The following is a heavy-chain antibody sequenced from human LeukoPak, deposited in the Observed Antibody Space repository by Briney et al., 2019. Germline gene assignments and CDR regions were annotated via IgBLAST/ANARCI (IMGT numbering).Heavy chain of an antibody. Sequence: ASVKVSCKASEYTFTGYSVHWVRQAPGQGLEWMGRINPNSGDTYYSQEFQGRVSLTRDTSITSAYMELSRLRSDDTAIYYCARDTSNWSAFDYWGQGTLVTVSS. J-gene: IGHJ4*02. CDR1: EYTFTGYS. V-gene: IGHV1-2*06. CDR3: ARDTSNWSAFDY. D-gene: IGHD4-11*01. CDR2: INPNSGDT.